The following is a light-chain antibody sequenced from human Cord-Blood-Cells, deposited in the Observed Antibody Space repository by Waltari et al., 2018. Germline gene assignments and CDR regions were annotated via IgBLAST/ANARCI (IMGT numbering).Light chain of an antibody. CDR2: EDN. V-gene: IGLV6-57*02. CDR1: SGTIASTY. J-gene: IGLJ3*02. CDR3: QSYDSSNPNWV. Sequence: NFMLTQPHSVSESPGKTVTISCTGSSGTIASTYVQWYQQRPGSAPTTVIYEDNQRPSGVPDRFSGSIDSSSNSASLTISGLKTEDEADYYCQSYDSSNPNWVFGGGTKLTVL.